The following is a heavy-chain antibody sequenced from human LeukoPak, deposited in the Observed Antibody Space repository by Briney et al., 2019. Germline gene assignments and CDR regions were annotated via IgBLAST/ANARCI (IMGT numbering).Heavy chain of an antibody. CDR2: ISSSSSTI. CDR3: ARGKASSSSGY. CDR1: GFTFSSYS. J-gene: IGHJ4*02. D-gene: IGHD6-6*01. Sequence: GGSLRLSCSASGFTFSSYSMNWVRQAPGKGLEWVSYISSSSSTIYYADSVKGRFTISRDNAKNSLYLQMNSLRAEDTAVYYCARGKASSSSGYWGQGTLVTVSS. V-gene: IGHV3-48*01.